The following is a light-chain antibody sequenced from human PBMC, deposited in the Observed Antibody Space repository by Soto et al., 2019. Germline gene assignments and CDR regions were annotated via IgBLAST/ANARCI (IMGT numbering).Light chain of an antibody. CDR1: QSVSSS. V-gene: IGKV3-15*01. Sequence: EIVMTQSPATLSVSPGERATRSCRASQSVSSSLAWYQQKPGQAPRLLIYGAATRATGIPARFSGSGSGTEFTLTVNILQSEDFAVYYCQQYNNWWTFGQGTKVDIK. CDR2: GAA. J-gene: IGKJ1*01. CDR3: QQYNNWWT.